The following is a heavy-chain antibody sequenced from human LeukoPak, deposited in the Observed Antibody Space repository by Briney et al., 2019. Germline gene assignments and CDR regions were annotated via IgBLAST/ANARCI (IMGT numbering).Heavy chain of an antibody. V-gene: IGHV3-30*02. CDR2: IRYDVSNK. D-gene: IGHD1-1*01. CDR3: TNTKTLEIPYCLDY. Sequence: QPGGSLRLSCAASGFTFSSYGMHWVRQAPGKGLEWVAFIRYDVSNKYYADSVKGRFTISRDNSKNTLYLQMNSLRAEDTAVYYCTNTKTLEIPYCLDYWGQGTLVTVSS. CDR1: GFTFSSYG. J-gene: IGHJ4*02.